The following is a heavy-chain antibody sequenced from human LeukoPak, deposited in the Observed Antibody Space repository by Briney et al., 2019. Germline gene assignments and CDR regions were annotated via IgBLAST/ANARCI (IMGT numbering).Heavy chain of an antibody. CDR1: GGSISSGGYY. J-gene: IGHJ4*01. D-gene: IGHD2-2*02. Sequence: PSETLSLTCTVSGGSISSGGYYWSWIRQPPGKGLEWIAYMYHSGSTYYNPSLKSRVTISVDRSKNQFSLKLSSVTAADTAVYFCAREDCSSSSSCYTDYWGPGTLVTVS. CDR3: AREDCSSSSSCYTDY. CDR2: MYHSGST. V-gene: IGHV4-30-2*01.